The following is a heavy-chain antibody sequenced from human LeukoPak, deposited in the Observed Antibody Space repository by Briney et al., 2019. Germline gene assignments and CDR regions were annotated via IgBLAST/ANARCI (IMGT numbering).Heavy chain of an antibody. CDR2: ISSSSSTI. CDR3: ARAGILTGYYYRYYMDV. J-gene: IGHJ6*03. V-gene: IGHV3-48*04. D-gene: IGHD3-9*01. Sequence: GGSLRLSCAASGFTFSSYSMNWVRQAPGKGLEWVSYISSSSSTIYYADSVKGRFTISRDNAKNSLYLQMNSLRAEDAAVYYCARAGILTGYYYRYYMDVWGKGTTVTVSS. CDR1: GFTFSSYS.